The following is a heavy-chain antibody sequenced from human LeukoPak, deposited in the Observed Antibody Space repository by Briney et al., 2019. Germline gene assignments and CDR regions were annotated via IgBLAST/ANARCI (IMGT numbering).Heavy chain of an antibody. CDR1: GGSFSGYY. V-gene: IGHV4-34*01. J-gene: IGHJ4*02. CDR3: ASPYGDYAFD. Sequence: PSETLSLTCAVYGGSFSGYYWSWIRQPPGKVLEWIGEINHSGSTNYNPSLKSRVTISVDTSKNQFSLKLSSVTAADTAVYYCASPYGDYAFDWGQGTLVTVSS. D-gene: IGHD4-17*01. CDR2: INHSGST.